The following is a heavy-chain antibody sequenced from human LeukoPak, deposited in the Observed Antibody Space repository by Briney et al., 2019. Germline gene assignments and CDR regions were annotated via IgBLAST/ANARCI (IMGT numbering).Heavy chain of an antibody. CDR2: IYYSGST. CDR3: ASRISGSYAGFHYYFDY. Sequence: SQTLSLTCTVSGGSISSGDYYWGWIRQPPGKGLEWIGSIYYSGSTYYNPSLKSRVTISVDTSKNQFSLKLSSVTAADTAVYYCASRISGSYAGFHYYFDYWGQGTLVTVSS. D-gene: IGHD1-26*01. V-gene: IGHV4-39*01. CDR1: GGSISSGDYY. J-gene: IGHJ4*02.